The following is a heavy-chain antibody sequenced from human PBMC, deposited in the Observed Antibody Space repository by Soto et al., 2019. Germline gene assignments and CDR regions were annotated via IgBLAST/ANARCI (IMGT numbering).Heavy chain of an antibody. D-gene: IGHD2-15*01. CDR3: ARHHRYCTGGSCYAIDS. J-gene: IGHJ4*02. Sequence: SETLSLTCTVSGGSISSYYWTWILQPPGKEPEWIAYIYYTGSTSYNPSLKSRVTISLDTSKNQFSLNLSSVTAADTAVYYCARHHRYCTGGSCYAIDSWGQGTLVT. V-gene: IGHV4-59*08. CDR2: IYYTGST. CDR1: GGSISSYY.